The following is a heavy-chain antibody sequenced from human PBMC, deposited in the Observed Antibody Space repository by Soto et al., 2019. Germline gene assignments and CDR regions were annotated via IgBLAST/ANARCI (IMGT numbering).Heavy chain of an antibody. V-gene: IGHV1-18*01. Sequence: QVQLVQSGAGVKKPGASVKVSCKASGYNFTSYGISWVRQAPGQGLEWMGWISPHNDRTKYARRFQDRVTMTTETPTSTVYMELGSLRSDDTAVYYCARDLYYSSGRYFDHDVFDIWGQGTVVTVSS. CDR2: ISPHNDRT. CDR3: ARDLYYSSGRYFDHDVFDI. J-gene: IGHJ3*02. D-gene: IGHD6-19*01. CDR1: GYNFTSYG.